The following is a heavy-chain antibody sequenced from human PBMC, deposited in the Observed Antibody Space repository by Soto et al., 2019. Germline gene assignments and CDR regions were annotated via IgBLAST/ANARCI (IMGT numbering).Heavy chain of an antibody. D-gene: IGHD3-3*01. J-gene: IGHJ6*02. CDR3: ASRRYYDFLSGYYGIDV. Sequence: QVQLVQSGAEVKKPGTSVKVSCKASGGTFSSYAISWVRQAPGQGLEWMGGIIPIFGTANYAQKFQCRVTITADESRSRAYMELSSLGSEDTAVYYCASRRYYDFLSGYYGIDVWVQGTTLTVS. V-gene: IGHV1-69*01. CDR1: GGTFSSYA. CDR2: IIPIFGTA.